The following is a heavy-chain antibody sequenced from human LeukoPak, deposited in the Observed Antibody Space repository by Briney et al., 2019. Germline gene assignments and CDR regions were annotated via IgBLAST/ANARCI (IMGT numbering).Heavy chain of an antibody. CDR3: ARGYAYGDY. J-gene: IGHJ4*02. Sequence: GASVSVSCKASGYTFAGYYMHWVRQAPGQGLEWMGWINPMGDYTHYVGEFKGRGTMTRDTSIGTAYMELRSLRSDDTAVYYCARGYAYGDYWGQGTLVTVSS. CDR2: INPMGDYT. V-gene: IGHV1-2*07. CDR1: GYTFAGYY. D-gene: IGHD4-17*01.